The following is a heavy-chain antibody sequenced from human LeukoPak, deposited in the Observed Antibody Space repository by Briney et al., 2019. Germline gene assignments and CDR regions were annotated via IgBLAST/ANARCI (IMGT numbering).Heavy chain of an antibody. D-gene: IGHD3-22*01. CDR3: ARGYDSSGYYFRFDP. V-gene: IGHV1-69*13. Sequence: GASVKVSCKASGGTFSSYAISWVRQAPGQGLEWMGGIIPIFGTANYAQKFQGRVTITADESTSTAYMELSSLRSEDTAVYYCARGYDSSGYYFRFDPWGQGTLVTVSS. CDR1: GGTFSSYA. CDR2: IIPIFGTA. J-gene: IGHJ5*02.